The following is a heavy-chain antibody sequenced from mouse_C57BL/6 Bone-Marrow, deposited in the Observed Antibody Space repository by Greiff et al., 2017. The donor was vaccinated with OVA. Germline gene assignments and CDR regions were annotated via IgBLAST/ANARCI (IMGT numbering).Heavy chain of an antibody. CDR1: GYTFTSYW. V-gene: IGHV1-69*01. CDR3: ARPHYYGSKYYLDY. Sequence: QVQLQQPGAELVMPGASVKLSCKASGYTFTSYWMHWVKQRPGQGLEWIGEIDPSDSYTNYNQKFKGKSTLTVDKSSSTAYMQLSSLTSEDSAVYYCARPHYYGSKYYLDYWGQGTTLTVSS. CDR2: IDPSDSYT. J-gene: IGHJ2*01. D-gene: IGHD1-1*01.